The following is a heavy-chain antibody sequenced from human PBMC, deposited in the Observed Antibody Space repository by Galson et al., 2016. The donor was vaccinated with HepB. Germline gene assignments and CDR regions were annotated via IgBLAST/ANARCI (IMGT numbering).Heavy chain of an antibody. CDR2: TSGSGYYT. Sequence: SLRLSCAVSGFTLSTCAMSWVRQAPGKGLEWVSTTSGSGYYTYYADSVKGRFTISRDNSKNMMYLQMNSLRAEDTAVYYCAKPPQGYSWYMDVWGRGTTVTVSS. CDR3: AKPPQGYSWYMDV. V-gene: IGHV3-23*01. J-gene: IGHJ6*03. CDR1: GFTLSTCA.